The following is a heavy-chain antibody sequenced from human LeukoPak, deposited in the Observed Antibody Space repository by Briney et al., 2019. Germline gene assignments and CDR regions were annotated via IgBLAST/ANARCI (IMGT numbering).Heavy chain of an antibody. D-gene: IGHD2-2*01. Sequence: ASVKVSCKASGYSFTTYGISWVRQAPGQGLEWMGWISAYNANTNYALKLQGRVTMTTDTSTSTAYMELRSLRSDDTAVYYCARDYCSSTSCYFDYWGQGTLVTVSS. CDR2: ISAYNANT. CDR3: ARDYCSSTSCYFDY. V-gene: IGHV1-18*01. CDR1: GYSFTTYG. J-gene: IGHJ4*02.